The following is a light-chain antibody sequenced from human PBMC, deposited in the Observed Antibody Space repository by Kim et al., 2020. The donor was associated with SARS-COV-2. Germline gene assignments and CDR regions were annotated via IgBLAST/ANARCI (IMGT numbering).Light chain of an antibody. CDR1: QNILYSSNNRNY. Sequence: ATINCKSSQNILYSSNNRNYLAWYQQRPGQPPKLLIYWASTRESGVPDRFSGSGSGTDFTLTITSLRAEDVATYYCQQYYTTPRTFGPGTKVDIK. J-gene: IGKJ1*01. CDR2: WAS. V-gene: IGKV4-1*01. CDR3: QQYYTTPRT.